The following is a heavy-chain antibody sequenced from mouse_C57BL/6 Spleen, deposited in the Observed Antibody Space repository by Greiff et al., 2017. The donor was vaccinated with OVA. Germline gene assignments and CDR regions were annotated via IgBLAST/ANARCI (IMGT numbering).Heavy chain of an antibody. J-gene: IGHJ3*01. CDR1: GYTFTDYE. Sequence: VQLQQSGAELVRPGASVTLSCKASGYTFTDYEMHWVKQTPVHGLEWIGAIDPETGGTAYNQKFKGKAILTADKSSSTAYMELRSLTSEDSAVYYCTRKSPGGYYGSSPFAYWGQGTLVTVSA. CDR2: IDPETGGT. CDR3: TRKSPGGYYGSSPFAY. V-gene: IGHV1-15*01. D-gene: IGHD1-1*01.